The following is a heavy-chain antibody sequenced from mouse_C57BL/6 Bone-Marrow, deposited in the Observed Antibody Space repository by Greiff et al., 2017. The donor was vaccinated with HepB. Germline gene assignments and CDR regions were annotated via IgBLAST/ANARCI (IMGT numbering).Heavy chain of an antibody. Sequence: VQLQQSGAELMKPGASVKLSCKATGYTFTGYWIEWVKQRPGHGLEWIGEILPGSGSTNYNEKFKGKATITADTSSNTAYMQLSSLTTEDSAIYYGASLGYGSIHVGFAYGGQGTLVTGSA. CDR1: GYTFTGYW. D-gene: IGHD1-1*01. V-gene: IGHV1-9*01. J-gene: IGHJ3*01. CDR2: ILPGSGST. CDR3: ASLGYGSIHVGFAY.